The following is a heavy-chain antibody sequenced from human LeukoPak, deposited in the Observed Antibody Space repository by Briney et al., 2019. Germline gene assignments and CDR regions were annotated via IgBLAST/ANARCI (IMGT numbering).Heavy chain of an antibody. D-gene: IGHD4-11*01. J-gene: IGHJ4*02. V-gene: IGHV1-8*01. CDR2: MNPNSGNT. Sequence: ASVKVSCKASGYTFTSYDIHWVRPATGQGLEWMGWMNPNSGNTGYAQKFQGRVTMTRNTSISTAYMELSSLRSEDTAVYYCARAQRSTVTTLYWGQGTLVTVSS. CDR3: ARAQRSTVTTLY. CDR1: GYTFTSYD.